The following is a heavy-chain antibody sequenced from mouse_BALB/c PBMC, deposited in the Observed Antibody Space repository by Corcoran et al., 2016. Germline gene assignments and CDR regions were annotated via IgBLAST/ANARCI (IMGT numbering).Heavy chain of an antibody. CDR3: ARSGDYARFAY. J-gene: IGHJ3*01. CDR2: ILPGSGST. D-gene: IGHD2-4*01. CDR1: GYTFSSYW. Sequence: QVQLQQSGAELMKPGASVKISCKATGYTFSSYWIEWVKQRHGHGLEWIGEILPGSGSTNYNEKFKGKATFTADTSSNTAYMQLSSLTSEDSAVYYCARSGDYARFAYWGQGTLVTVSA. V-gene: IGHV1-9*01.